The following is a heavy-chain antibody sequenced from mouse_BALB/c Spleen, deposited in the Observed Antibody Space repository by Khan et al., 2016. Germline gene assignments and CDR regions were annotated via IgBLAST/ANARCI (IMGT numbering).Heavy chain of an antibody. D-gene: IGHD2-10*01. CDR3: ARAAYYGNYMDY. J-gene: IGHJ4*01. Sequence: LVKTGASVKISCKASGYSFTGYYMHWVKQSHGKSLAWIGYISCYNGATSSNQKLKGKATFTVETYSSTAYMKFNSLTSEDAAVYSVARAAYYGNYMDYWGQGTSVTVSS. CDR2: ISCYNGAT. CDR1: GYSFTGYY. V-gene: IGHV1S34*01.